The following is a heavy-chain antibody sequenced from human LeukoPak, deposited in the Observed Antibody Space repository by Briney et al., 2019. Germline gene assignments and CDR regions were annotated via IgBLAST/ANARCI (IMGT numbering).Heavy chain of an antibody. CDR2: INPNSGGT. Sequence: ASVKVFCKASGYTFTGYYMHWVRQAPGQGLEWMGWINPNSGGTNYAQKFQGRVTMTRDTSISTAYMELSSLRSEDTAVYYCASPLIAANGGDAFDIWGQGTMVTVSS. J-gene: IGHJ3*02. V-gene: IGHV1-2*02. D-gene: IGHD6-13*01. CDR3: ASPLIAANGGDAFDI. CDR1: GYTFTGYY.